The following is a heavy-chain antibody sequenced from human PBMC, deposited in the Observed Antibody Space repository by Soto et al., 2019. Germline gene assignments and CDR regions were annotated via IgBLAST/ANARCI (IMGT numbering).Heavy chain of an antibody. J-gene: IGHJ6*02. V-gene: IGHV3-23*01. CDR3: AKRRGSGSYAYYYYGMDV. CDR1: GFTFSSYA. Sequence: GGSLRLSCAACGFTFSSYAMSWVRQAPGKGLEWVSAISGSGGSTYYADSVKGRFTISRDNSKNTLYLQMNSLRAEDTAVYYCAKRRGSGSYAYYYYGMDVWGQGTTVTVSS. D-gene: IGHD3-10*01. CDR2: ISGSGGST.